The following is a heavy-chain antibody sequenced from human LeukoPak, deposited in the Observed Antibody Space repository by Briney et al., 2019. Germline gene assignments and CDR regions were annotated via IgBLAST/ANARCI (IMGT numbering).Heavy chain of an antibody. V-gene: IGHV3-23*01. D-gene: IGHD3-10*01. Sequence: GGSLRLSCAASGFTFSSYAMSWVRQAPGKGLEWVSGISGSGGSTYYADSVKGRFTISRDNSKNTLYLQMNSLRAEDTAVYYCAKASRLLHGSGSYPGYFDYWGQGTLVTVSS. CDR1: GFTFSSYA. J-gene: IGHJ4*02. CDR3: AKASRLLHGSGSYPGYFDY. CDR2: ISGSGGST.